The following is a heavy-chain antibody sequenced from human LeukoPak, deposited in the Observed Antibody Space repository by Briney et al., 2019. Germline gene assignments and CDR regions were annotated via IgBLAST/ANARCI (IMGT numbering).Heavy chain of an antibody. CDR3: AGHHPRNTVDF. Sequence: KPSETLSLTCTVSGGSISSYYWSWIRQPPGKGLEWIAYISDIGSINYNPSLKSRVTIPLDTSKNQFSLKLSSVTAADTAVYYCAGHHPRNTVDFWGQGTLVTVSS. CDR2: ISDIGSI. V-gene: IGHV4-59*08. D-gene: IGHD2/OR15-2a*01. CDR1: GGSISSYY. J-gene: IGHJ4*02.